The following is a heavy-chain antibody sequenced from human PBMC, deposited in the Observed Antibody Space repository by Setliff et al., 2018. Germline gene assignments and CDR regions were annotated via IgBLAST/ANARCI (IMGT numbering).Heavy chain of an antibody. CDR3: AREGSTDSSGWVYDAFDI. J-gene: IGHJ3*02. Sequence: SVKVSCKASGGTFSSYAISWVRQAPGQGLEWMGGIIPIFGTANYAQKFQGRVTITTDESTSTAYMELRSLRSDDTAVYYCAREGSTDSSGWVYDAFDIWGQGTMVTVSS. CDR1: GGTFSSYA. V-gene: IGHV1-69*05. D-gene: IGHD6-19*01. CDR2: IIPIFGTA.